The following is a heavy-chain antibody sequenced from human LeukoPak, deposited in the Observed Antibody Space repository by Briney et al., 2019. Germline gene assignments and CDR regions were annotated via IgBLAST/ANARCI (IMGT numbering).Heavy chain of an antibody. CDR2: ISSSGSTI. CDR3: ARGIQLWSAYDY. J-gene: IGHJ4*02. Sequence: NPGGSLRLPCAASGFTFSDYYMSWIRQAPGKGLEWVSYISSSGSTIYYADSVKGRFTISRDNAKNSLYLQMNSLRAEDTAVYYCARGIQLWSAYDYWGQGTLVTVSS. V-gene: IGHV3-11*04. D-gene: IGHD5-18*01. CDR1: GFTFSDYY.